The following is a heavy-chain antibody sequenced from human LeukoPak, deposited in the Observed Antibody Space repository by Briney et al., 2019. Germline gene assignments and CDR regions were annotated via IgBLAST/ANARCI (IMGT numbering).Heavy chain of an antibody. CDR3: ASFYGSAWFDI. J-gene: IGHJ3*02. CDR2: IKQDGSEK. Sequence: WGSLRLSCAASGFTFSRYWMSWVRQAPGKGLEWVANIKQDGSEKYYVDSVKGRFTISRDNAKNSLYLQMNSLRAEDTAVYYCASFYGSAWFDIWGQGTMVTVSS. D-gene: IGHD6-19*01. CDR1: GFTFSRYW. V-gene: IGHV3-7*01.